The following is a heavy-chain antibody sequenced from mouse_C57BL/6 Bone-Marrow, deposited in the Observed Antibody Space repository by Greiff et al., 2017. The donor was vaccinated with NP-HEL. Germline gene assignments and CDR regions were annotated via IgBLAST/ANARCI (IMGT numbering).Heavy chain of an antibody. CDR1: GYTFTSYW. CDR3: ARWGYGTYGGAWFAY. J-gene: IGHJ3*01. Sequence: QVQLQQPGAELVRPGTSVKLSCKASGYTFTSYWMHWVKQRPGQGLEWIGVIDPSDSYTNYNQKFKGKATLTVDTSSSTAYMQLSSLTSEDSAVYYCARWGYGTYGGAWFAYWGQGTLVTVSA. V-gene: IGHV1-59*01. D-gene: IGHD2-1*01. CDR2: IDPSDSYT.